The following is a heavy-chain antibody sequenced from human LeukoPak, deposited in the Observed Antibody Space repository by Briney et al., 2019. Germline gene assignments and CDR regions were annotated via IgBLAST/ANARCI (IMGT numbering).Heavy chain of an antibody. V-gene: IGHV4-39*01. J-gene: IGHJ4*02. CDR3: ARLFDY. CDR2: LSYSGST. CDR1: GGSINSNPYH. Sequence: SETLSLTCTVSGGSINSNPYHWGWIRQPPGKGLEWIGTLSYSGSTYYNPSLKSRVSISGYTSKNQFALKLSSVAAADTAVYYCARLFDYWGQGTLVTVSS.